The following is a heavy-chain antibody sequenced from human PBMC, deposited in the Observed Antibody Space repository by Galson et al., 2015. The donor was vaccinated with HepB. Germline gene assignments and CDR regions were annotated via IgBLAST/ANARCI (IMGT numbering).Heavy chain of an antibody. CDR3: ARSLGLVGPSFDN. CDR1: GFSLRASGVG. CDR2: IYWNDDK. D-gene: IGHD1-26*01. V-gene: IGHV2-5*01. Sequence: PALVKPTQTLTLTCTFFGFSLRASGVGVGWVRQSPGKALEWLALIYWNDDKYYSPSLRSRLTITKDTSKDQVVLTMTNLDPLDTATYYCARSLGLVGPSFDNWGQGTLATVSS. J-gene: IGHJ4*02.